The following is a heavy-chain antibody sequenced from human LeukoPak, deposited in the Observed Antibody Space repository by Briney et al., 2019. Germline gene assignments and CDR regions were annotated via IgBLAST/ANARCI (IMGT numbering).Heavy chain of an antibody. CDR2: INTYNGNT. CDR1: GYTFTAYA. J-gene: IGHJ4*02. V-gene: IGHV1-3*04. D-gene: IGHD1-26*01. CDR3: ARGATVPGIPFDY. Sequence: ASVKVSCKASGYTFTAYAIHWVRQAPGQRLEWMGWINTYNGNTKYSQKFQGRVSLTRDTSASTAYMELNSLRSEDMAVYYCARGATVPGIPFDYWGRGSLVTVSS.